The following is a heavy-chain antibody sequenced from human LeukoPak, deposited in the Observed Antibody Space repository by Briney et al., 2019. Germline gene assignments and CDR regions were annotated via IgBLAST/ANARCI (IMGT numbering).Heavy chain of an antibody. D-gene: IGHD1-1*01. CDR3: ATLRTGTTIHYYYYYMDV. V-gene: IGHV1-69*13. CDR1: GGTFSSYA. Sequence: GASVKVSCKASGGTFSSYAISWVRQAPGQGLEWMGGIIPIFGTANYAQKFQGRVAITADESTSTAYMELSSLRSEDTAVYYCATLRTGTTIHYYYYYMDVWGKGTTVTVSS. J-gene: IGHJ6*03. CDR2: IIPIFGTA.